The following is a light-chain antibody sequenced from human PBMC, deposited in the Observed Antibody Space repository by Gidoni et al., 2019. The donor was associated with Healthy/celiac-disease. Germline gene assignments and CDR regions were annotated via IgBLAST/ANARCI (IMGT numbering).Light chain of an antibody. Sequence: DSVMTQSPDSLAVSLGERATINCKSSQSVLYSSNNKNYLAWYQQKPGQPPKLLIYWASTRESGVPDRFSGSGSGTDFTLTISSLQAEDVAVYYCQQSYSTPYTFVQGTKLEIK. J-gene: IGKJ2*01. CDR3: QQSYSTPYT. V-gene: IGKV4-1*01. CDR2: WAS. CDR1: QSVLYSSNNKNY.